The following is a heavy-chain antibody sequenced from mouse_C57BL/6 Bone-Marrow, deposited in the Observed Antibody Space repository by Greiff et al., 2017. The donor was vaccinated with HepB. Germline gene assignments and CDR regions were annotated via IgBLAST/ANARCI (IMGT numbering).Heavy chain of an antibody. D-gene: IGHD2-3*01. CDR3: ARKGLANDGYLYYAMDY. CDR1: GFSLSTFGMG. J-gene: IGHJ4*01. CDR2: IWWDDDK. V-gene: IGHV8-8*01. Sequence: QVTLKVSGPGILQPSQTLSLTCSFSGFSLSTFGMGVGWIRQPSGKGLEWLAHIWWDDDKYYNPALKSRLTIAKDTSKNQVFLKIANVDTADTATYYCARKGLANDGYLYYAMDYWGQGTSVTVSS.